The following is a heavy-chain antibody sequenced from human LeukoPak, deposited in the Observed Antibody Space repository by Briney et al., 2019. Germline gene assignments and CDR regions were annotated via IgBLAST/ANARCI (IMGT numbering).Heavy chain of an antibody. CDR2: ISWNSGSI. Sequence: PGGSLRLSCAASGFTFDDYAMHWVRQAPGKGLEWVSGISWNSGSIGYADSVKGRFTISRDNAKNSLYLQMNSLRAEDTAVYYCAKTSKLDTAMVLYYFDYWGQGTLVTVSS. J-gene: IGHJ4*02. D-gene: IGHD5-18*01. V-gene: IGHV3-9*01. CDR1: GFTFDDYA. CDR3: AKTSKLDTAMVLYYFDY.